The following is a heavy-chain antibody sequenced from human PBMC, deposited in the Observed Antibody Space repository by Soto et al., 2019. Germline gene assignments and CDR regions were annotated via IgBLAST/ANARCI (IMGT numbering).Heavy chain of an antibody. Sequence: PGGSLRLSCAASGFTLSSYGMHWVRQAPGKGLEWLAVISYDGSNKYYADSVKGRFTISRDNSKNTLYLQMNSLRAEDTAVYYCANSPIFPWGIAAAPAYYYYGMDVWGQGTTVTVSS. CDR2: ISYDGSNK. J-gene: IGHJ6*02. CDR3: ANSPIFPWGIAAAPAYYYYGMDV. V-gene: IGHV3-30*18. CDR1: GFTLSSYG. D-gene: IGHD6-13*01.